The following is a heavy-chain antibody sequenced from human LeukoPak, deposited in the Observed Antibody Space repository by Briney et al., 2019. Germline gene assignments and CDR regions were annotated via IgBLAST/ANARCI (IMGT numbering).Heavy chain of an antibody. Sequence: ASVKVSCKASGYTFTSYGISWVRQAPGQGLEWMGWISAYNGNTNYAQKLQGRVTMTTDTSTSTAYMELRSLRSDDTAVYYCARGRLSYYDSSGDYYYYYGMDVWGQGTTVTVSS. D-gene: IGHD3-22*01. J-gene: IGHJ6*02. CDR2: ISAYNGNT. CDR1: GYTFTSYG. V-gene: IGHV1-18*01. CDR3: ARGRLSYYDSSGDYYYYYGMDV.